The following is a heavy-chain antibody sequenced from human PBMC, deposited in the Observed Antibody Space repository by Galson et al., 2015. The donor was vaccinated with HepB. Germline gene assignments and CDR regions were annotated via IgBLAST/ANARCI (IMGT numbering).Heavy chain of an antibody. CDR2: IFYTGDT. V-gene: IGHV4-59*08. J-gene: IGHJ4*02. CDR3: ARRRAAPLAPFDS. Sequence: ETLSLTCTVSDDSISSYSWNWIRQPPGKGLEWIGYIFYTGDTSYNPSLRGRVTISVDTSKDQFSLSLTSMAAADMAVYYCARRRAAPLAPFDSWGQGTLVTVSS. D-gene: IGHD6-6*01. CDR1: DDSISSYS.